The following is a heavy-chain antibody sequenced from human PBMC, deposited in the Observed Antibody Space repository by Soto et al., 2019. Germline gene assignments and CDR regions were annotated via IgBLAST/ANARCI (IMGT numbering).Heavy chain of an antibody. J-gene: IGHJ5*02. V-gene: IGHV3-15*01. D-gene: IGHD3-3*01. Sequence: GGSMRLSCAASGFNFSSYSRNWVRQAPGKGLEWVGRIKSKTDGGTTDYAAPVKGRFTISRDDSKNTLYLQMNSLKTEDTAVYYCTTAYDFWSATTPGWFDPWGQGTLVTVSS. CDR1: GFNFSSYS. CDR2: IKSKTDGGTT. CDR3: TTAYDFWSATTPGWFDP.